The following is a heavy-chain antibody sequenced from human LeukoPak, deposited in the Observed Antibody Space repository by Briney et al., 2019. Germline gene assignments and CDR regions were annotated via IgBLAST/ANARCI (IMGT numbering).Heavy chain of an antibody. J-gene: IGHJ4*02. V-gene: IGHV1-18*04. Sequence: ASVKASCKASGYTFTNYGISWVRQAPGQGLEWMSWISANNGETRYAQNFQGRVTMTTDTSTTTAYMELRRLGSDDTAVYYCARGGYCRSGNCFVLAAEFDYWGQGTLVTVSS. CDR2: ISANNGET. CDR3: ARGGYCRSGNCFVLAAEFDY. D-gene: IGHD2-15*01. CDR1: GYTFTNYG.